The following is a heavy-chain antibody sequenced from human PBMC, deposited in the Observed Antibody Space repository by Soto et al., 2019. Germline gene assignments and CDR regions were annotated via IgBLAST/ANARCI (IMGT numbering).Heavy chain of an antibody. J-gene: IGHJ6*02. Sequence: SETLSLACTVSGGSVSSGSYYWSWIRQPPGKGLEWIGYIYYSGSTNYNPSLKSRVTISVDASKNQFSLKLSSVTAADTAVYYCARQHGSGRYYYGMDVWGHGTTVTVSS. CDR3: ARQHGSGRYYYGMDV. D-gene: IGHD3-10*01. CDR2: IYYSGST. V-gene: IGHV4-61*01. CDR1: GGSVSSGSYY.